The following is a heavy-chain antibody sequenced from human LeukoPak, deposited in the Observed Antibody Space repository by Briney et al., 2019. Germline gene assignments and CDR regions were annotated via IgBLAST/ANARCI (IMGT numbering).Heavy chain of an antibody. J-gene: IGHJ5*02. CDR1: GFTFSSYW. CDR3: ASFWQQLVLP. D-gene: IGHD6-13*01. V-gene: IGHV3-7*01. CDR2: IKQDGSEK. Sequence: GGSLRLSCAASGFTFSSYWVSWVRQAPGKGLEWVASIKQDGSEKYYVDSVKGRFTISRDNAKNSLYLQMNSLRAEDTAVYYCASFWQQLVLPWGQGTLVTVSS.